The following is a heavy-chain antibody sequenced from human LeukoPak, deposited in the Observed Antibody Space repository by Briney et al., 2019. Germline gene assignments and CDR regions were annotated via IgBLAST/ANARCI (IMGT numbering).Heavy chain of an antibody. V-gene: IGHV3-23*01. CDR2: ISGGGGSS. J-gene: IGHJ4*02. CDR1: GFTFNNYA. D-gene: IGHD5-18*01. CDR3: AKGQGYNYGDSIDY. Sequence: GGSLRLSCAASGFTFNNYAMTWVRQAPGKGLEWVSVISGGGGSSYYADSVKGRFTVSRDNSKNTLYLQMNSLRDEDTAVYYCAKGQGYNYGDSIDYWGQGTLVPVSS.